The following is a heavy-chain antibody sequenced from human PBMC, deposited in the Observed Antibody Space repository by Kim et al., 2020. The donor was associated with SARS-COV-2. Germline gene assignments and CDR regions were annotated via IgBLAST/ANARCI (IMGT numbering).Heavy chain of an antibody. J-gene: IGHJ6*02. CDR3: ATNSALDV. Sequence: GSQSYTNAGQGRCTISRDNSRNPLYLQMNSLRAEDSAVYYCATNSALDVWGQGTTVIVSS. CDR2: GSQ. V-gene: IGHV3-23*01. D-gene: IGHD7-27*01.